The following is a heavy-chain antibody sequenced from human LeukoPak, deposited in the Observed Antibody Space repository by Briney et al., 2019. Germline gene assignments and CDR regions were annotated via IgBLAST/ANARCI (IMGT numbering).Heavy chain of an antibody. CDR1: GFTFSSYG. J-gene: IGHJ4*02. V-gene: IGHV3-30*18. Sequence: GGSLRLSCAASGFTFSSYGMHWVRQAPGKGLEWVAVISYDGSNKYYADSVKGRFTISRDNSKSTLYLQMNSLRAEDTAVYYCAKLHVYYDSSGYCDYWGQGTLVTVSS. CDR3: AKLHVYYDSSGYCDY. CDR2: ISYDGSNK. D-gene: IGHD3-22*01.